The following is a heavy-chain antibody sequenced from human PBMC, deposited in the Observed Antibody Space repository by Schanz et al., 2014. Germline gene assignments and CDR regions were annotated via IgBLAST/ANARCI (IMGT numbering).Heavy chain of an antibody. J-gene: IGHJ4*02. V-gene: IGHV3-23*01. Sequence: EVQLLESGGGLVQPGGSLRLSCAASGFTFSSYGMSWVCQAPGKGLEWVSGISSSGSTYYADSVKGRFTISRDNAKNSLYLQMNSLRAEDTAVYYCAREKRRTEVVLDHWGQGTLVTVS. CDR3: AREKRRTEVVLDH. CDR2: ISSSGST. CDR1: GFTFSSYG.